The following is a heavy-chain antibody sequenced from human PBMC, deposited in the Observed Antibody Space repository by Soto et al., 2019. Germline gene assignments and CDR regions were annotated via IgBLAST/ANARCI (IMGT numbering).Heavy chain of an antibody. CDR1: GFTFSSYW. CDR3: ARDRWDENYYYYYMDV. V-gene: IGHV3-7*01. J-gene: IGHJ6*03. Sequence: PGGSLRLSCAASGFTFSSYWMSWVRQAPGKELEWVANIKQDGSEKYYVDSVKGRFTISRDNAKNSLYLQMNSLRAEDTAVYYCARDRWDENYYYYYMDVWGKGTTVTVSS. D-gene: IGHD1-26*01. CDR2: IKQDGSEK.